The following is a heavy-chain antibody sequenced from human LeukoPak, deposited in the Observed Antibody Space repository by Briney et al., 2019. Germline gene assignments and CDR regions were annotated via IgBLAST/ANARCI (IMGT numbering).Heavy chain of an antibody. J-gene: IGHJ6*03. CDR3: ARGPTTVTGMDV. Sequence: PGGSLRLSCAASGFTFSSYWMTWVRQAPGKGLEWVAKIKKDGSEKDYVDSVKGRFTISRDNAKNSLYLQMNSLRAEDTAVCYCARGPTTVTGMDVWGKGTTVTVSS. D-gene: IGHD4-17*01. CDR2: IKKDGSEK. V-gene: IGHV3-7*01. CDR1: GFTFSSYW.